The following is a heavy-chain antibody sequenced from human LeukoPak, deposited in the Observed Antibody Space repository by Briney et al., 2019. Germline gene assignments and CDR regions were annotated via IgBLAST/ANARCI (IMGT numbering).Heavy chain of an antibody. D-gene: IGHD3-3*01. Sequence: PSETLSLTCAVSGGSISSRNWWSWVRQPPGKGLEWIGEIYHSGSTNYNPSLKSRVTISVDKSKNQFSLKLSSVTAADTAVYYCARAANDADFWSGYYPTYLDYWGQGTLVTVSS. CDR1: GGSISSRNW. J-gene: IGHJ4*02. CDR2: IYHSGST. CDR3: ARAANDADFWSGYYPTYLDY. V-gene: IGHV4-4*02.